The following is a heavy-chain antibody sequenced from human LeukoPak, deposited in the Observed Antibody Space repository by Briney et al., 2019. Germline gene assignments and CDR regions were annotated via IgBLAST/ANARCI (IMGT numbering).Heavy chain of an antibody. D-gene: IGHD2-15*01. CDR1: GFTFTDAW. V-gene: IGHV3-15*01. J-gene: IGHJ4*02. Sequence: PRGSLRLSCAASGFTFTDAWLSWARQAPGKGLEWVGRIKSKSDGGTADYAAPVKGRFTISRDDSKNTLFLQMNTLKTEDTAVYHCTTLSVAGRRADYWGQGTLVTVSS. CDR3: TTLSVAGRRADY. CDR2: IKSKSDGGTA.